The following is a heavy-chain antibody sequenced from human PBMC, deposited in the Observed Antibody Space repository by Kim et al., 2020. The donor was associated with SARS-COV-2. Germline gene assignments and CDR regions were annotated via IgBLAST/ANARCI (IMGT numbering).Heavy chain of an antibody. D-gene: IGHD6-13*01. CDR3: ATAASGTGGPLDY. Sequence: YAELVKGRTTIPRDKAKNSLYLQINGLRAEDTAVYYCATAASGTGGPLDYWGEGTLFPVSS. J-gene: IGHJ4*02. V-gene: IGHV3-21*01.